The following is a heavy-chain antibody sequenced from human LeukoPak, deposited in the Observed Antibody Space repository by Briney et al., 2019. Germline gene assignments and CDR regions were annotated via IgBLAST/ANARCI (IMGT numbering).Heavy chain of an antibody. Sequence: PGGSLRLSCAASGFTVSSRYMSWVRQALGKGLEWVSAIDSGGHTYYADSVKGRFTISRDNSKNKLHLQINSLRAEDTAVYYCARDLVGSSGWWDFDSWGQGTLVTVSS. CDR2: IDSGGHT. D-gene: IGHD6-19*01. CDR3: ARDLVGSSGWWDFDS. V-gene: IGHV3-66*01. J-gene: IGHJ4*02. CDR1: GFTVSSRY.